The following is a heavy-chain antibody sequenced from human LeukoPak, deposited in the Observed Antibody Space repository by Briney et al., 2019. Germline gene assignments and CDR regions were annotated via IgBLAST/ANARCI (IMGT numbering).Heavy chain of an antibody. J-gene: IGHJ6*03. CDR3: ARELVNFGVVITPNYYMDV. D-gene: IGHD3-3*01. V-gene: IGHV3-30-3*01. CDR1: GFTFSSYS. Sequence: GGSLRLSCAASGFTFSSYSMHWVRQAPGKGLEWVALISYDGSNKHYADSVKGRFTISRDNSKNTLYLQMNSLRAEDTAMYYCARELVNFGVVITPNYYMDVWGKGTTVTVSS. CDR2: ISYDGSNK.